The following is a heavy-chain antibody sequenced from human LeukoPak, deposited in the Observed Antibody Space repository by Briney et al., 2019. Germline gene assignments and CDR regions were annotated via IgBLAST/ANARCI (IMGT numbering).Heavy chain of an antibody. D-gene: IGHD2-2*01. CDR3: AKVGYCSTPSCEDFDY. CDR2: IRYDGSNK. CDR1: GFTFSSYG. Sequence: GGSLRLSCAASGFTFSSYGIHWVRQAPGEGLEWVAFIRYDGSNKYYADSVKGRFTISRDNSKNTVYLQMNSLRPEDTAVYYCAKVGYCSTPSCEDFDYWGQGTLVTVSS. V-gene: IGHV3-30*02. J-gene: IGHJ4*02.